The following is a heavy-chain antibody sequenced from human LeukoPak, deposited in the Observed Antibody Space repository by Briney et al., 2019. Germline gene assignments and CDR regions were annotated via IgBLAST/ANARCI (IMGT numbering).Heavy chain of an antibody. D-gene: IGHD5-24*01. CDR1: GASISSSSYY. CDR3: ARGGQEGYNYPYSDS. CDR2: IHYTGST. J-gene: IGHJ4*02. Sequence: PETLSLTCSVSGASISSSSYYWGWIRQPPGKGLEWIGSIHYTGSTYYNPSLKSRVTISVDTSKNQFSLKLSSVTAADTAVYYCARGGQEGYNYPYSDSWDQGTLVTVSS. V-gene: IGHV4-39*01.